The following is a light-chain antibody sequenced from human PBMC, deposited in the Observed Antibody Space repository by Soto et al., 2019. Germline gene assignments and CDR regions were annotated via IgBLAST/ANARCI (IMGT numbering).Light chain of an antibody. V-gene: IGKV3-11*01. CDR3: QQRTNWRAT. J-gene: IGKJ5*01. Sequence: EVVLTQSPATLSLSPGERATLSCRASQSIRSYLTWYQQKPGQAPRLLIYDGSNRATGIPARFSGSGSGTDFTLTISSLEPEDFAVYFCQQRTNWRATFGQGTRLEIK. CDR2: DGS. CDR1: QSIRSY.